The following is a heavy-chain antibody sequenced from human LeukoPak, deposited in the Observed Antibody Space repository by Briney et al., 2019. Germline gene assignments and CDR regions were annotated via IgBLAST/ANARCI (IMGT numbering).Heavy chain of an antibody. CDR2: ISGSGGST. V-gene: IGHV3-23*01. J-gene: IGHJ3*02. CDR3: AKLSVVVPAAILGDAFDI. CDR1: GFTVSSNY. Sequence: GGSLRLSCAASGFTVSSNYMSWVRQAPGKGLEWVSAISGSGGSTYYADSVKGRFTISRDNSKNTLYLQMNSLRAEDTAVYYCAKLSVVVPAAILGDAFDIWGQGTMVTVSS. D-gene: IGHD2-2*02.